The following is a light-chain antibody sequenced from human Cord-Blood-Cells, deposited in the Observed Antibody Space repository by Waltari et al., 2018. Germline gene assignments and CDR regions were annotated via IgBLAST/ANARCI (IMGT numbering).Light chain of an antibody. CDR2: DVS. Sequence: QSALTQPASVSGSPGQSITISCTGTSSDVGGYNYVSWYQQHPGKAPKLMIYDVSKRPSGVSNRFAGSKSGNGASLTISGLQAEDEADYDCSSYTSSSTRVFGGGTKLTVL. J-gene: IGLJ3*02. CDR1: SSDVGGYNY. CDR3: SSYTSSSTRV. V-gene: IGLV2-14*01.